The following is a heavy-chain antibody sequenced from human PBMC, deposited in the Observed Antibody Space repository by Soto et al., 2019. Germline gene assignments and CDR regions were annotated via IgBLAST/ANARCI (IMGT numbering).Heavy chain of an antibody. D-gene: IGHD1-1*01. V-gene: IGHV4-30-4*01. CDR1: GDSISSADYY. J-gene: IGHJ6*02. CDR3: ARDLWVEPELYYYGMDV. Sequence: QVQLQESGPGLVRPSQTLSLTCTVSGDSISSADYYWSWIRQTPGKGLDLIGHIFYSGTTYYNPSLKSRLTISVDTSKNHFSLRLTSVTAADTAVYYCARDLWVEPELYYYGMDVWGQGTTVTVSS. CDR2: IFYSGTT.